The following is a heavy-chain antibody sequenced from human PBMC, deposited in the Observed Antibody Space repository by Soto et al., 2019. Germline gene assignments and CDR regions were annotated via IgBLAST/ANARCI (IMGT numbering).Heavy chain of an antibody. Sequence: SGPTLVNPTETLTLICTVSGFSLSNARMGVSWIRQPPGKALEWLAHIFSNDEKSYSTSLKSRLTISKDTSKSQVVLTMTNMDPVDTATYYCARGGGGSSPLDYWGQGTLVTVSS. V-gene: IGHV2-26*01. CDR2: IFSNDEK. CDR3: ARGGGGSSPLDY. CDR1: GFSLSNARMG. D-gene: IGHD6-6*01. J-gene: IGHJ4*02.